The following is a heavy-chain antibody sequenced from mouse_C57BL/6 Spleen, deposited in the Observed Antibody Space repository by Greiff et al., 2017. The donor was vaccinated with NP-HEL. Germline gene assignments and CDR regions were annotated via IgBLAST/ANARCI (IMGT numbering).Heavy chain of an antibody. V-gene: IGHV1-18*01. CDR3: ARRITTVVVFDY. J-gene: IGHJ2*01. Sequence: EVQLQQSGPELVKPGASVKIPCKASGYTFTDYNMDWVKQSHGKSLEWIGDINPNNGGTIYNQKFKGKATLTVDKSSSTAYMELRSLTSEDTAVYYCARRITTVVVFDYWGQGTTLTVSS. CDR1: GYTFTDYN. D-gene: IGHD1-1*01. CDR2: INPNNGGT.